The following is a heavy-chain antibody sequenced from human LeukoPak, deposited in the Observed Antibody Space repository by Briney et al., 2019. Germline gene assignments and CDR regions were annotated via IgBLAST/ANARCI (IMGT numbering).Heavy chain of an antibody. Sequence: GGSLRLSCVGTGFTFSSYDMHWVRQPRGKGLEWVSAIGTAGDTYYPGSVKGRFTISRENAKNSLYLQMNSLRAEDTAVYYCARDLGYYRADYWGQGTLVTVSS. CDR3: ARDLGYYRADY. D-gene: IGHD1-26*01. CDR2: IGTAGDT. J-gene: IGHJ4*02. CDR1: GFTFSSYD. V-gene: IGHV3-13*04.